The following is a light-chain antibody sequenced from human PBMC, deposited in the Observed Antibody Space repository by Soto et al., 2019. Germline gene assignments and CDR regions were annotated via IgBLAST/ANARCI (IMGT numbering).Light chain of an antibody. CDR2: DAS. CDR1: QSVSSY. Sequence: EIVLTQSPATLSLSPGERATLSCRASQSVSSYLAWYQQKVGQAPRLLIYDASKRATGIPVRFSGSGSGTDFTLTISSLEPEDFAIYYCQPRSNWAYTFGQGTKLEIK. V-gene: IGKV3-11*01. J-gene: IGKJ2*01. CDR3: QPRSNWAYT.